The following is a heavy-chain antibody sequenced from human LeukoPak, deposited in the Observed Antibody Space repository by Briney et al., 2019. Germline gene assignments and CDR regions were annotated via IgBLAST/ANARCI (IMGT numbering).Heavy chain of an antibody. Sequence: SETLSLTCSVSGGSISRSGYYWGWIRQPPGKGLEWIGSIYYSGSTYYNPSLKSRVTISVDTSKNQFSLKLSSVTAADTAVYYCARVLWPHYGMDVWGQGTTVTVSS. CDR1: GGSISRSGYY. V-gene: IGHV4-39*07. CDR2: IYYSGST. D-gene: IGHD2-21*01. J-gene: IGHJ6*02. CDR3: ARVLWPHYGMDV.